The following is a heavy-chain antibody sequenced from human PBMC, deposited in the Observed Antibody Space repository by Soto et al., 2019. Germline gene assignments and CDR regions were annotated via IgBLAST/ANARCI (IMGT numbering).Heavy chain of an antibody. CDR1: GYTFTSYY. D-gene: IGHD3-10*01. V-gene: IGHV1-46*01. CDR3: ARTITMVRGPPDY. J-gene: IGHJ4*02. Sequence: QVQLVQSGAEVKKPGASVKVSCKASGYTFTSYYMHWVRQAPGQGLEWMGIINPSGGRTSYAQKFNGRVTMTRDTSTSTVYMELSSLRSEDTAVYYCARTITMVRGPPDYWGQGTLVTVSS. CDR2: INPSGGRT.